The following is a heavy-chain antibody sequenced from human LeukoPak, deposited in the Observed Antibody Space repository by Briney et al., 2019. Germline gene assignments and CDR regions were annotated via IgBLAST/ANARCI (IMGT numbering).Heavy chain of an antibody. Sequence: GGSLRLSCAASGFTFSDYYMSWIRQAPGKGLEWVSYISTSGSHTSFADSVRGRFTISRDNANSTLFLQMSSLRVDDTAVYYCANGARGAYWGQGTLVTVSS. CDR3: ANGARGAY. CDR1: GFTFSDYY. J-gene: IGHJ4*02. CDR2: ISTSGSHT. D-gene: IGHD4-17*01. V-gene: IGHV3-11*03.